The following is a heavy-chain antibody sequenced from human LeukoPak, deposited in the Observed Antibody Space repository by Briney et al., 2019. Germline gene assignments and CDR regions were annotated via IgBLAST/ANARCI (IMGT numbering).Heavy chain of an antibody. D-gene: IGHD2-21*02. CDR2: ISSSGSTI. V-gene: IGHV3-11*04. Sequence: PGGSLRLSCAASGFTFSDYYMSWIRQAPGKGLEWVSYISSSGSTIYYADSVKGRFTISRDNAKNSLYLQMNSLRAEDTAVYYCVRDISGIAYCGGDCYSHAFDIWGQGTLVTVSS. CDR1: GFTFSDYY. CDR3: VRDISGIAYCGGDCYSHAFDI. J-gene: IGHJ4*02.